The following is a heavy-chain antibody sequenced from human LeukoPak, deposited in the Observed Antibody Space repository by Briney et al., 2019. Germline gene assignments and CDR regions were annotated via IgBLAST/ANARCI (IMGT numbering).Heavy chain of an antibody. CDR3: ATETTRYYYGSGSMTSYFDY. V-gene: IGHV4-39*01. CDR1: GGSISSSSYY. J-gene: IGHJ4*02. Sequence: SETLSLTCTVSGGSISSSSYYWGWIRQPPGKGLEWIGCIYYSGSTYYNPSLKSRVTISVDTSKNQFSLKLSSVTAADTAVYYCATETTRYYYGSGSMTSYFDYWGQGTLVTVSS. CDR2: IYYSGST. D-gene: IGHD3-10*01.